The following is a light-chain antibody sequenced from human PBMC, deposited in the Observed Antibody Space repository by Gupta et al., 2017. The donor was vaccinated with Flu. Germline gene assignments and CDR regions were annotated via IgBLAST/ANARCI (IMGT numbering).Light chain of an antibody. CDR2: GND. V-gene: IGLV1-40*01. CDR1: SSNIGAGYD. CDR3: QSYDSSLSGYV. Sequence: QSVLTQPPSVSGAPGQRVTISCTGSSSNIGAGYDVHWYRQLPGTAPKLPIYGNDNRPSGVPDRFSASKSGTSASLAITGLQAEDEADYYCQSYDSSLSGYVFGTGTTVTVL. J-gene: IGLJ1*01.